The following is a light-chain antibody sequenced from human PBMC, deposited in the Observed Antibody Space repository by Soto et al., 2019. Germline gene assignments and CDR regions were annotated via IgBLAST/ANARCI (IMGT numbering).Light chain of an antibody. CDR1: QSVSGSY. V-gene: IGKV3-20*01. CDR2: DTS. J-gene: IGKJ1*01. Sequence: EIVFSRSPVALSLSPCEIATFFCSMSQSVSGSYFAWYQQKPGQAPSLLIYDTSTRATGIPDRFSGSGSGTDFALTISRVEPEDFAVYFCQQYGSSPGTFGQGTKVDI. CDR3: QQYGSSPGT.